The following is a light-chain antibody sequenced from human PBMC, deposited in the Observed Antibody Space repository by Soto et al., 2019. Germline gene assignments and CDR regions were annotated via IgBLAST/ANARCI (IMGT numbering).Light chain of an antibody. CDR2: HVT. Sequence: QSFLTQPASVSFSPGQSITISCSGTSSDSGHYDYVSWYQQHPGKAPKLMIYHVTYRPSGVSNRYSCSKSGNSASLTISGLQADDEADYYCCSLTTSHTYVFGSGTKVTVL. V-gene: IGLV2-14*03. CDR3: CSLTTSHTYV. J-gene: IGLJ1*01. CDR1: SSDSGHYDY.